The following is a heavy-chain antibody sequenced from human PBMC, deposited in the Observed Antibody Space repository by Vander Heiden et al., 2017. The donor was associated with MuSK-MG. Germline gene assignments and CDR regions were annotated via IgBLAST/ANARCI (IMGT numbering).Heavy chain of an antibody. J-gene: IGHJ6*03. CDR2: IKEDGSEK. D-gene: IGHD3-3*01. V-gene: IGHV3-7*01. CDR3: AREGHHDFWSGYYYQNDYYYYMDV. CDR1: GFTLRRQW. Sequence: EVPLVESGGGLVQPGGSLILSCAATGFTLRRQWMSWVRQAPGKGLEWVANIKEDGSEKNYVDSVKGRFTISRDNAKNSLYLQMNSLRAEDTAVYYCAREGHHDFWSGYYYQNDYYYYMDVWGKGTTVTVSS.